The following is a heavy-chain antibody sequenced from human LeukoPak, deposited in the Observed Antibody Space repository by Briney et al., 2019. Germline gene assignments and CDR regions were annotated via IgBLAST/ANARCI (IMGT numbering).Heavy chain of an antibody. CDR2: IKEDGSEK. CDR3: ARAHNWKYGTFDY. CDR1: GFTFRNYW. V-gene: IGHV3-7*01. D-gene: IGHD1-7*01. J-gene: IGHJ4*02. Sequence: GGSLRLSCAASGFTFRNYWMRWVRQAPGKGLEWVANIKEDGSEKYYVDSVKGRFTISRDNAKNSLYLQMNSLRVEDTAVYYCARAHNWKYGTFDYWGQGTLVTVSS.